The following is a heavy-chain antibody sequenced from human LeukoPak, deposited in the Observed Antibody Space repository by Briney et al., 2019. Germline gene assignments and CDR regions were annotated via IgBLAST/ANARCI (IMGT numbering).Heavy chain of an antibody. J-gene: IGHJ6*03. CDR2: INAGNGNT. Sequence: GASVKVSCKASGYTFTSYAMHWVRQAPGQRLEWMGWINAGNGNTKYSQEFQGRVTITTDTSTSTAYMELRSLRSDDTAVYYCARVWMFSTYYDFWSGYYTGVDYYYMGVWGKGTTVSVSS. D-gene: IGHD3-3*01. CDR1: GYTFTSYA. V-gene: IGHV1-3*01. CDR3: ARVWMFSTYYDFWSGYYTGVDYYYMGV.